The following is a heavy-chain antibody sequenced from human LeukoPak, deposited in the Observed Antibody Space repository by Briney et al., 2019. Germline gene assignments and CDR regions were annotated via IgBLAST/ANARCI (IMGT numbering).Heavy chain of an antibody. CDR1: GFTFSSYE. Sequence: GGSLRLSCAASGFTFSSYEMNWVRQAPGKGLEWVSYISSSGSTIYYADSVKGRFTISRDNAKNSLSLQMNSLRAEDTALYYCARGHYGLDYWGQGTLVTVSS. CDR2: ISSSGSTI. J-gene: IGHJ4*02. D-gene: IGHD3-10*01. CDR3: ARGHYGLDY. V-gene: IGHV3-48*03.